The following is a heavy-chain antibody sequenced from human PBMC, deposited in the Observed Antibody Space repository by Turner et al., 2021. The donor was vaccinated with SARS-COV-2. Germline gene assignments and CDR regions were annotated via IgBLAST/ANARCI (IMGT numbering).Heavy chain of an antibody. CDR3: ARDAKGAARTRYFATGWFDP. CDR1: GGSFSGYY. V-gene: IGHV4-34*01. Sequence: QVQLQQRGAGLLKLSETLSIPCAVYGGSFSGYYWSWLRQPPGNGPEWIGEINHSESTNYSPSLNSRVTISVDTSKSQFSLKLSSVTAADTTVYYCARDAKGAARTRYFATGWFDPWGQGTLVTVSS. D-gene: IGHD6-6*01. J-gene: IGHJ5*02. CDR2: INHSEST.